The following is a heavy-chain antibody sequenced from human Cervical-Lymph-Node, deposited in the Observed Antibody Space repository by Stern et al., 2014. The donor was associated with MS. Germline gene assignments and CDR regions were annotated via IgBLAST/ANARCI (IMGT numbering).Heavy chain of an antibody. V-gene: IGHV1-69*01. J-gene: IGHJ4*02. CDR3: TREAIGHSGTFDF. CDR2: IIPIFGTA. CDR1: GGTFGSFA. D-gene: IGHD5-12*01. Sequence: QVQLMQSGAEVKKPGSSVKASCRASGGTFGSFAVNWVRQAPGQGLGWMGVIIPIFGTANYAQRFQGRVTITADESTTTAYMELNSLTSDDTAVYFCTREAIGHSGTFDFWGQGTLVTVSS.